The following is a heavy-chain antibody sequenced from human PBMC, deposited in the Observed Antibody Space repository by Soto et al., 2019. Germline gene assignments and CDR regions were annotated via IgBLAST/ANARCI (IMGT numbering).Heavy chain of an antibody. CDR1: GYSFTSYW. Sequence: ETLKISCKRSGYSFTSYWISWARQMPGKGLEWMGRIDPSDSYTNYSPSFQGHVTISADKSISTAYLQWSSLKASDTAMYYCARRNRGYYYGMDVWGQGTTVTVSS. V-gene: IGHV5-10-1*01. J-gene: IGHJ6*02. CDR3: ARRNRGYYYGMDV. CDR2: IDPSDSYT.